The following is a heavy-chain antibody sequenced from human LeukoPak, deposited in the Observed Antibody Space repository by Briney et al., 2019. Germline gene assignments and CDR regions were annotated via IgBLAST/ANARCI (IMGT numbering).Heavy chain of an antibody. J-gene: IGHJ6*03. CDR1: GYTFTSYY. V-gene: IGHV1-46*01. Sequence: ASVKVSCKASGYTFTSYYMHWVRQAPGQGLEWMGIINPSGGSTSYAQKFQGRVTITTDESTSTAYMELSSLRSEDTAVYYCARGGSIVVVPAAISLYYYYYMDVWGKGTTVTVSS. D-gene: IGHD2-2*01. CDR3: ARGGSIVVVPAAISLYYYYYMDV. CDR2: INPSGGST.